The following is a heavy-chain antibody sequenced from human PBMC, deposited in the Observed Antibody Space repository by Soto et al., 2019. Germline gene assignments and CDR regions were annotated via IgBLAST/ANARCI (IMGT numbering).Heavy chain of an antibody. J-gene: IGHJ4*02. CDR1: GFTFRYHG. V-gene: IGHV3-23*01. D-gene: IGHD2-8*01. CDR2: INSNGVDT. CDR3: VSWVSAHFDY. Sequence: GGSLRLSCATSGFTFRYHGMSWVRQAPGKGLEWVSTINSNGVDTHYPDSVKGRFIISRDNSRNTLDLHMSSLRAEGTALYYCVSWVSAHFDYWGQGTMVTVS.